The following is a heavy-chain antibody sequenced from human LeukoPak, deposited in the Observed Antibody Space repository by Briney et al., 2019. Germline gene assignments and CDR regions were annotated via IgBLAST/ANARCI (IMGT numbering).Heavy chain of an antibody. CDR3: ARLSLTRGYSGYLDY. CDR2: ISSSSSYI. Sequence: GESLRLSCAASGFTFSSYSMNWVRQAPGKGLEWVSSISSSSSYIYYADSVKGRFTISRDNAKNSLYLQMNSLRAEDTAVYYCARLSLTRGYSGYLDYWGQGTLVTVSS. J-gene: IGHJ4*02. CDR1: GFTFSSYS. V-gene: IGHV3-21*01. D-gene: IGHD5-12*01.